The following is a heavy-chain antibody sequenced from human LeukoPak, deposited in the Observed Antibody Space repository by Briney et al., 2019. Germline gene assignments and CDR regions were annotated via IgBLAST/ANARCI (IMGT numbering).Heavy chain of an antibody. D-gene: IGHD3-10*01. Sequence: ASVKVSCKASGYTFTSYYMHWVRQAPGQGLEWMGIINPSGGSTSYAQKFQSRVTMTRDTSTSTVYMELSSLRSEDTAVYYCARDLNSYYYGSGSYSPPNDYWGQGTLVTVSS. V-gene: IGHV1-46*01. CDR1: GYTFTSYY. CDR3: ARDLNSYYYGSGSYSPPNDY. CDR2: INPSGGST. J-gene: IGHJ4*02.